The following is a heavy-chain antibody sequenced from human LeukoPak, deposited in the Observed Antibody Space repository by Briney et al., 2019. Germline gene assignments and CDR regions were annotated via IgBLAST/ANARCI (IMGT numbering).Heavy chain of an antibody. CDR2: INHSGST. CDR1: GGSFSGYY. V-gene: IGHV4-34*01. CDR3: ARHRLAARSNRGRDY. Sequence: PSETLSLTCAVYGGSFSGYYWSWIRQPPGKGLEWIGEINHSGSTNYNPSLKSRVTISVDTSKNQFSLKLSSVTAADTAVYYCARHRLAARSNRGRDYWGQGTLVTVSS. D-gene: IGHD6-6*01. J-gene: IGHJ4*02.